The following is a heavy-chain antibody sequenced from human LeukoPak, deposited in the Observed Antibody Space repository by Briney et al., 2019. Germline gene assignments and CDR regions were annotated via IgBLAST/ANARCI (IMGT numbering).Heavy chain of an antibody. J-gene: IGHJ6*02. Sequence: GGSLRLSCAASGFTFSSYAMSWVRQAPGKGLEWVANIKQDGSEKYYVDSVKGRSTISRDNAKNSLYLQMNSLRAEDTAVYCCARYSSSRLYYYYYGMDVWGQGTTVTVSS. CDR3: ARYSSSRLYYYYYGMDV. CDR1: GFTFSSYA. D-gene: IGHD6-13*01. CDR2: IKQDGSEK. V-gene: IGHV3-7*01.